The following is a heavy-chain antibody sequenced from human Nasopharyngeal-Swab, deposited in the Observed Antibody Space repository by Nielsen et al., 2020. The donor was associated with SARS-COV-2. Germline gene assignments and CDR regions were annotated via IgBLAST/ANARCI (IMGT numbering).Heavy chain of an antibody. CDR3: AATSVLRFLEWLNNWFDP. J-gene: IGHJ5*02. V-gene: IGHV4-39*01. CDR2: IYYSGST. D-gene: IGHD3-3*01. Sequence: GSLRLSCTVSGGSISSSSYYWGWIRQPPGKGLEWIGSIYYSGSTYYNPSLKSRVTISVDTSKNQFSLKLRSVTAADTAVYYCAATSVLRFLEWLNNWFDPWGQGTLVTVSS. CDR1: GGSISSSSYY.